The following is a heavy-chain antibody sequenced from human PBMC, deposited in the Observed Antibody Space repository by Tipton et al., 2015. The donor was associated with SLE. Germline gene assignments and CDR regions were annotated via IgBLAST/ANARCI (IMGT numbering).Heavy chain of an antibody. CDR1: GYSIASGHY. D-gene: IGHD5-12*01. CDR2: FFHTESI. J-gene: IGHJ3*02. Sequence: TLSLTCDVSGYSIASGHYWGWIRQSPGKGLEWIGSFFHTESIHYNPSLKSRVTMSVDTSKNHFFLRVNSVTAADTAVYYCASLIENPGYATGAFNTWGQGTMVTVSS. V-gene: IGHV4-38-2*01. CDR3: ASLIENPGYATGAFNT.